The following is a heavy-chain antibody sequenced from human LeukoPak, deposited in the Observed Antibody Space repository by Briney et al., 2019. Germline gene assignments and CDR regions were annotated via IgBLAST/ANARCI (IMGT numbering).Heavy chain of an antibody. D-gene: IGHD3-22*01. CDR3: AATAEYYDSSGYYNY. CDR2: IYYSGST. CDR1: GGSISSYY. V-gene: IGHV4-59*01. Sequence: SETLSLTCTVSGGSISSYYWSWIRQPPGQGLEWIGYIYYSGSTNYNPSLKSRVTISVDKSKNQFSLKLSSVTAADTAVYYCAATAEYYDSSGYYNYWGQGTLVTVSS. J-gene: IGHJ4*02.